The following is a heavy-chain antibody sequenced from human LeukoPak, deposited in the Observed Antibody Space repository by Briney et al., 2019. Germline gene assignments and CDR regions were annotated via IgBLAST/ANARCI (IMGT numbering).Heavy chain of an antibody. CDR3: AGHHPRNTVDF. CDR2: IYYSGST. J-gene: IGHJ4*02. Sequence: SGTLSLTCTVSGGSISSGDYYWSWIRQPPGQGLEWIGYIYYSGSTYYNPSLKSRVTISVDTSKNQFSLKLSSVTAADTAVYYCAGHHPRNTVDFWGQGTLVTVSS. V-gene: IGHV4-30-4*01. CDR1: GGSISSGDYY. D-gene: IGHD2/OR15-2a*01.